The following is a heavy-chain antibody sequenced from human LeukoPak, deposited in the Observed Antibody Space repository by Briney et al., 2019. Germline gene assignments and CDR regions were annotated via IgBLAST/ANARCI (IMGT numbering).Heavy chain of an antibody. CDR1: GFTFSSYA. CDR3: ARVRGWKYFDY. V-gene: IGHV3-30*04. CDR2: ISYDGSNK. D-gene: IGHD1-1*01. J-gene: IGHJ4*02. Sequence: PGGSLRLSCAASGFTFSSYAMHWVRQAPGKGLEWVAVISYDGSNKYYADSVKGRFTISRDNSKNTLYLQMNSLRAEDTAVYYCARVRGWKYFDYWGQGTLVTVSS.